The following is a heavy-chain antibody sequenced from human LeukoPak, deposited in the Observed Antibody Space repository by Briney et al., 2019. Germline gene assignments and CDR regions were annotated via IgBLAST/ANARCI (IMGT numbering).Heavy chain of an antibody. D-gene: IGHD2-2*01. CDR2: INPNSGGT. Sequence: ASVKVSCKASGYTFTGYYMHWVRQAPGQGLEWMEWINPNSGGTNYAQKFQGRVTMTRDTSISTAYMELSRLRSDDTAVYYCARDRGYCSSTSCYLYYYYGMDVWGQGTTVTVSS. CDR1: GYTFTGYY. J-gene: IGHJ6*02. CDR3: ARDRGYCSSTSCYLYYYYGMDV. V-gene: IGHV1-2*02.